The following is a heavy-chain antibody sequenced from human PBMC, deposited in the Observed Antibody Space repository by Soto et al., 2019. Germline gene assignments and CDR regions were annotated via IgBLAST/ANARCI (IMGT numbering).Heavy chain of an antibody. Sequence: NPSETLSLTCTVSGGSISNKYWTWIRQPPGKGLEWIGYIYYTGSTTYHPSLTSRVAISLDTSMQQFSLRLNSVTAADTAVYYCARATVQRHFDSWGQGTLVTVSS. J-gene: IGHJ4*02. D-gene: IGHD4-4*01. CDR1: GGSISNKY. V-gene: IGHV4-59*01. CDR3: ARATVQRHFDS. CDR2: IYYTGST.